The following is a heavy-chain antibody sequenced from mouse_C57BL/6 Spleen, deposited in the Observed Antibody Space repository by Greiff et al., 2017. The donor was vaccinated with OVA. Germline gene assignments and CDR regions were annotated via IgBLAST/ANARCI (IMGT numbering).Heavy chain of an antibody. CDR2: IHPNSGST. J-gene: IGHJ3*01. CDR1: GYTFTSYW. Sequence: QVQLQQPGAELVKPGASVTLSCKASGYTFTSYWMHWVKQRPGQGLEWIGMIHPNSGSTNYNQKFKSKATLTVDKSSSQAYMQLRSLTSEDSAVSYCARKGLYDGYSLTWFAYWGQGTLVTVSA. V-gene: IGHV1-64*01. D-gene: IGHD2-3*01. CDR3: ARKGLYDGYSLTWFAY.